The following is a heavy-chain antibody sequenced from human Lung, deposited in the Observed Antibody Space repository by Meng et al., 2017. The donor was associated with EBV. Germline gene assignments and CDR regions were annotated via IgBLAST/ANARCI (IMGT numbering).Heavy chain of an antibody. Sequence: QPQLQASGPGLVKPSETLSLTCTVSGGSISSSRHYWGWIRQPPGKGLEWIGSIYYSGSTYYNPSLRSRVTMSLDTSKNQFSLKLSSVTATDTAAYYCARHDGGYGDYFDHWGQGTLVTVSS. V-gene: IGHV4-39*01. CDR1: GGSISSSRHY. CDR3: ARHDGGYGDYFDH. CDR2: IYYSGST. J-gene: IGHJ4*02. D-gene: IGHD5-12*01.